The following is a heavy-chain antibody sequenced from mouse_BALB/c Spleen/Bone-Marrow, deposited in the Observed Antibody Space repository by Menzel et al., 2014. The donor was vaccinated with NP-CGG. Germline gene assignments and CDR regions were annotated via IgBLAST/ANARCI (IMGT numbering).Heavy chain of an antibody. J-gene: IGHJ1*01. Sequence: EVQLVESGGGLVQPGGSLRLSCATSGFTFTDYYMSWVRPPPGKALEWLGFIRNKANGYTTEYSASVKGRFTISRDNSQSILYLQMNTLRAEDSATYYCAREIINDYHWYFDVWGAGTTVTVSS. CDR1: GFTFTDYY. D-gene: IGHD2-4*01. CDR3: AREIINDYHWYFDV. V-gene: IGHV7-3*02. CDR2: IRNKANGYTT.